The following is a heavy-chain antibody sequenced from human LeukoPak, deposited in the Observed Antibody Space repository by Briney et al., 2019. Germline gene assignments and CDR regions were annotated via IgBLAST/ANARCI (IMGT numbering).Heavy chain of an antibody. D-gene: IGHD2-2*01. J-gene: IGHJ4*02. Sequence: GGSLRLSCAASGFSFNGDWMNWVRQAPGKGLEWVANIKPDGSQTYYGDSVKGRFSISRDNAKKLLFLQMNSLRAEDAAVYYCVRDGPAFLDFDYWGQGTLVTVSS. CDR3: VRDGPAFLDFDY. CDR2: IKPDGSQT. CDR1: GFSFNGDW. V-gene: IGHV3-7*01.